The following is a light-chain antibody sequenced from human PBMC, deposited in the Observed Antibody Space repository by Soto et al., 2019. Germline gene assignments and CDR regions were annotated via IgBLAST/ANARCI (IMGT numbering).Light chain of an antibody. V-gene: IGKV1-5*01. J-gene: IGKJ4*01. CDR2: DAS. Sequence: DIQMTQSPSTLSASVGDRVTITCRASQSISSWLAWYQQKPGKAPKLLIYDASSLESGVPSRFSGSGSGTEFTLTISSLQPDDYATYYCQQYNSYPLTFGGGINVDIK. CDR3: QQYNSYPLT. CDR1: QSISSW.